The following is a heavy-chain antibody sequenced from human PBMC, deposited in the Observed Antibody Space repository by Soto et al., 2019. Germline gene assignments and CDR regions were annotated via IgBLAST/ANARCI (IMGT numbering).Heavy chain of an antibody. D-gene: IGHD2-21*02. V-gene: IGHV1-46*01. Sequence: QVQLVQSGAELKKPGASVKVSCKASGYTFRDFYMHWVRQAPGQGLEWMGIINPSGGGTWYAQKFQGRVTVTRDTSTSTVFMELSSLRSDDTAMYYCARDSCGGDCPLGDWGQGTLVTVSS. CDR2: INPSGGGT. CDR3: ARDSCGGDCPLGD. CDR1: GYTFRDFY. J-gene: IGHJ4*02.